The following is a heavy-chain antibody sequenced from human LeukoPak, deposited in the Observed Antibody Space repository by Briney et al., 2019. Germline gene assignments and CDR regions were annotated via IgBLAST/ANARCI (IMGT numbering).Heavy chain of an antibody. CDR1: GFTFSFYG. J-gene: IGHJ4*02. CDR2: ISDDGSTK. CDR3: AKPGGSGSYYAFDY. Sequence: GTSLRLSCAASGFTFSFYGIHWVRQAPGKGLEWVAVISDDGSTKYYSDSVKGRFTVSRDNSKDTLYLQMNSLRAEDTAVYYCAKPGGSGSYYAFDYWGQGTLVTVSS. V-gene: IGHV3-30*18. D-gene: IGHD3-10*01.